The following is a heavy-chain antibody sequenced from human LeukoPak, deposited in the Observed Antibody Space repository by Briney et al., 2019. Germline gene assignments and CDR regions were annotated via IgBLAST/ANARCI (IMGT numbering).Heavy chain of an antibody. Sequence: ASVKVSRKASGYTFTSYYMHLVRQAPGQGLEWMGIINPSGGSTSYAQKFQGRVTMTRDTSTSTVYMELSSLRSEDTAVYYCARDIWFGEGTFDYWGQGTLVTVSS. CDR1: GYTFTSYY. D-gene: IGHD3-10*01. CDR3: ARDIWFGEGTFDY. J-gene: IGHJ4*02. CDR2: INPSGGST. V-gene: IGHV1-46*01.